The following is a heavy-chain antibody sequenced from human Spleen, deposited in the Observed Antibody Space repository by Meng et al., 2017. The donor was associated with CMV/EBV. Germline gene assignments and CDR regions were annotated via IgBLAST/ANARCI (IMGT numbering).Heavy chain of an antibody. J-gene: IGHJ4*02. CDR1: GYTFTSYD. D-gene: IGHD2-2*02. Sequence: ASVKVSCKASGYTFTSYDINWVRQATGQGLEWMGWMNPNSGNTGYAQKFQGRVTITRNTSISTAYMELSNLRSEDTAVYYCATASLREDIALVPAAIPPPPGHWGQGTLVTVSS. CDR3: ATASLREDIALVPAAIPPPPGH. V-gene: IGHV1-8*03. CDR2: MNPNSGNT.